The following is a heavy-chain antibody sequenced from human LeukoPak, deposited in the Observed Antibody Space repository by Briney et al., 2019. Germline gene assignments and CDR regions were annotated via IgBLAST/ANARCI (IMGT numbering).Heavy chain of an antibody. D-gene: IGHD3-16*02. CDR1: GFTFSSYS. CDR3: ASSSVITFGGVIAAFDY. CDR2: ISSSTNYI. V-gene: IGHV3-21*04. J-gene: IGHJ4*02. Sequence: PGGSLRLSCAASGFTFSSYSMTWVRQAPGKGLEWVSSISSSTNYIYYADSVKGRFTISRDNAKNSLYLQMNSLRAEDTAVYYCASSSVITFGGVIAAFDYWGQGTLVTVSS.